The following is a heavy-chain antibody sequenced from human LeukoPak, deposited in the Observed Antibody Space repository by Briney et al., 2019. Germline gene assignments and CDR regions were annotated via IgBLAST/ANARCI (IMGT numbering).Heavy chain of an antibody. D-gene: IGHD3-16*01. V-gene: IGHV4-38-2*02. CDR2: IYHSGST. Sequence: SETLSLTCTVSGYSISSGYYWAWIRQSPGKGLEWIGSIYHSGSTYYNPSLKSRVTISVDTSKNQFSLKLSSVTAADMAVYYCARDGGAASDNAFDIWGQGTVVTVSS. CDR1: GYSISSGYY. J-gene: IGHJ3*02. CDR3: ARDGGAASDNAFDI.